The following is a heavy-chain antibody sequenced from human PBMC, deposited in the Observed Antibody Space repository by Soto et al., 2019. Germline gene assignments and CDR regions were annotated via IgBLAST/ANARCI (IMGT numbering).Heavy chain of an antibody. CDR1: GFTFSTYV. CDR2: ISYDGSKK. D-gene: IGHD2-2*01. Sequence: QVQLVESGGGVVQPGRSLRLSCAASGFTFSTYVMHWVRQAPGKGLEWVAAISYDGSKKYYADSVKGRLTISRDNSKNTGYLQMNSLRGEDTAVYYCAKGQHCSSTSCYFYYYGVDVWGQGTTVAVSS. V-gene: IGHV3-30*18. CDR3: AKGQHCSSTSCYFYYYGVDV. J-gene: IGHJ6*02.